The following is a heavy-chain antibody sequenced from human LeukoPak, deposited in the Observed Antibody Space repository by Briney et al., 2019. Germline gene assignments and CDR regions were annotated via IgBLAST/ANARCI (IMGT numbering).Heavy chain of an antibody. V-gene: IGHV5-51*01. CDR3: ARWSNGSGWYLNAFDI. CDR2: IYPGDSDT. J-gene: IGHJ3*02. D-gene: IGHD6-19*01. CDR1: GYSFTSYW. Sequence: GESLKISCKGSGYSFTSYWIGWVRQMPGKGLEWMGIIYPGDSDTRYSPSFQGQVTISADKSISTAYLQWSSLKASDTAMYYCARWSNGSGWYLNAFDIWGQGTMVTVSS.